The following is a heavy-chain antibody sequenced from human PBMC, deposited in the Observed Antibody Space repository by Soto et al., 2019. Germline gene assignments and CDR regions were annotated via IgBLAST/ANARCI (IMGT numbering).Heavy chain of an antibody. Sequence: SETLSLTCTVSNGSIHGYYWSWIRQPPGKGLEWVGYIYYNGNTRYNPSLKSRVTIVVDTSRNQYSLRLTSVTAADTAVYFCAKHHLQVAGLSSFDYWGQGTLVTVSS. D-gene: IGHD6-19*01. J-gene: IGHJ4*02. CDR2: IYYNGNT. CDR3: AKHHLQVAGLSSFDY. V-gene: IGHV4-59*08. CDR1: NGSIHGYY.